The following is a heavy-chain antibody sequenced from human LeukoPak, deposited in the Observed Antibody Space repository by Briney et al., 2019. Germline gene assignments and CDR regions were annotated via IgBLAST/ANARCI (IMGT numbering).Heavy chain of an antibody. CDR3: ARHDYALDRWFDP. CDR2: IYYSGST. CDR1: GGSISSSSYY. Sequence: PSETLSLTCTVSGGSISSSSYYWGWIRQPPGKGLEWIGSIYYSGSTYYNPSLKSRVTISVDTSKNQFSLKLSSVTAADTAVYYCARHDYALDRWFDPWGQGTLVTVSS. D-gene: IGHD4-17*01. V-gene: IGHV4-39*01. J-gene: IGHJ5*02.